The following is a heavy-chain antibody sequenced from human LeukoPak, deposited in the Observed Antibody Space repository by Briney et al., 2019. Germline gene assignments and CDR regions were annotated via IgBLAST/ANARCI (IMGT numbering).Heavy chain of an antibody. Sequence: ASVRVSCKSSGFPFTGHYMHWVRQAPGQGLEWIGYINPTRGDTYYSEKFRGRVTMTRDTSIRTAYMELNRLSSDDTAVYFCARDHTYYYDSSSYVDDALDIWGQGTMVTAFS. V-gene: IGHV1-2*02. CDR2: INPTRGDT. CDR1: GFPFTGHY. J-gene: IGHJ3*02. CDR3: ARDHTYYYDSSSYVDDALDI. D-gene: IGHD3-22*01.